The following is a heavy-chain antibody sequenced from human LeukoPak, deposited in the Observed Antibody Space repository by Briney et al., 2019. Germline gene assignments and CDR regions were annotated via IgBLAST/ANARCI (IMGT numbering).Heavy chain of an antibody. CDR3: AKGPDLLVWFGELLS. V-gene: IGHV3-30*18. Sequence: GGSLRLSCAASGFTFSSYGMHWVRQAPGKGLEWVAVISYDGSNKYHADSVKGRFTISRDNSRNTLFLQMNSPRAEDTAVYYCAKGPDLLVWFGELLSWGQGTLVSVSS. CDR2: ISYDGSNK. D-gene: IGHD3-10*01. CDR1: GFTFSSYG. J-gene: IGHJ4*02.